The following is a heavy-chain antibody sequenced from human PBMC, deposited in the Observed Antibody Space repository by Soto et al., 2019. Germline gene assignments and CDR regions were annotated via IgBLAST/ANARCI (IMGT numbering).Heavy chain of an antibody. Sequence: SETLSLTCAVYGGSFSAYYWGWISQPPGKGLEWIGEINHSGSTNYNPSLKSRVTISVDTSKNQFSLKLSSVTAADTAVYYCAREVGNDYGDSFDYWGQGTLVTVSS. CDR2: INHSGST. CDR3: AREVGNDYGDSFDY. CDR1: GGSFSAYY. J-gene: IGHJ4*02. D-gene: IGHD4-17*01. V-gene: IGHV4-34*01.